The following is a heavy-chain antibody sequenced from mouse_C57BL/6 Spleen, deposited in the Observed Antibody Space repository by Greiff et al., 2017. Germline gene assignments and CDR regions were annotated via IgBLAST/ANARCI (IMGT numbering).Heavy chain of an antibody. J-gene: IGHJ1*03. CDR2: INPGSGGT. Sequence: VQLQQSGAELVRPGTSVKVSCKASGYAFTNYLIEWVKQRPGQGLEWIGVINPGSGGTNYNEKFKGKATLTADKSSSTAYMQLSSLTAEDSAVYFCARAPIYYYGSSYVNWYFDVWGTGTTVTVSS. D-gene: IGHD1-1*01. CDR3: ARAPIYYYGSSYVNWYFDV. CDR1: GYAFTNYL. V-gene: IGHV1-54*01.